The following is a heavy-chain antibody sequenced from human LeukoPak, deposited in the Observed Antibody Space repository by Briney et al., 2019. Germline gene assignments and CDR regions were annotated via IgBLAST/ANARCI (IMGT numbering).Heavy chain of an antibody. D-gene: IGHD2-21*02. Sequence: GGSLRLSCAASGFTFSSYAMSWVRQAPGKGLEWVSAISGSGGSTYYADSVKGRFTISRDNSKNTLYLQMNSLKTEDTAVYYCTRHDFLLMDVWGQGTTVTVSS. CDR3: TRHDFLLMDV. V-gene: IGHV3-23*01. CDR1: GFTFSSYA. J-gene: IGHJ6*02. CDR2: ISGSGGST.